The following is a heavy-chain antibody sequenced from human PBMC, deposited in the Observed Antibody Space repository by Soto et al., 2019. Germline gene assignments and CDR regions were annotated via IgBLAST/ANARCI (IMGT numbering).Heavy chain of an antibody. CDR1: GASVTRDGNC. V-gene: IGHV4-30-2*02. J-gene: IGHJ4*02. Sequence: PSETLSLTCSVSGASVTRDGNCWTWIRQPPGKGLEFVASIYHGGSTFYNPSLRSRVTISKDTSKNQVVLRMTNMDPADTATYYCARTAGYYRGRQFDYWGQGTLVTVSS. CDR3: ARTAGYYRGRQFDY. D-gene: IGHD3-10*01. CDR2: IYHGGST.